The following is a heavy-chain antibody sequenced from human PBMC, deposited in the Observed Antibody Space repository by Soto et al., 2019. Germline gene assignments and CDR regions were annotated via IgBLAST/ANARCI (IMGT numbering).Heavy chain of an antibody. V-gene: IGHV3-15*01. CDR2: IKSKTDGGTT. CDR1: GFTFSNAW. Sequence: EVQLVESGGGLVKPGGSLRLSCAASGFTFSNAWMSWVRQAPGKGLEWVGRIKSKTDGGTTDYAAPVKGRFTISRDDSKNTLYLQMNSLKTEDTAVYYCTTDVSGVTMVRGVIPFSYYYYMDVWGKGTTVTVSS. J-gene: IGHJ6*03. CDR3: TTDVSGVTMVRGVIPFSYYYYMDV. D-gene: IGHD3-10*01.